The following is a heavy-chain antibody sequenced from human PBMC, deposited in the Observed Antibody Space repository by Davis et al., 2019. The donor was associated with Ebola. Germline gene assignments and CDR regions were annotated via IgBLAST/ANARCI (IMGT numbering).Heavy chain of an antibody. CDR3: ARVFLKQWLVNWYFDL. D-gene: IGHD6-19*01. CDR2: INHRGST. CDR1: GGSFNTYY. V-gene: IGHV4-34*01. Sequence: TLSLTRAVYGGSFNTYYWIWIRQTTGRGLEWLGDINHRGSTNYNPSLNSRVTISVVTPKNQFSLRLRSVAAADTAVYYCARVFLKQWLVNWYFDLWGRGTLVTVSS. J-gene: IGHJ2*01.